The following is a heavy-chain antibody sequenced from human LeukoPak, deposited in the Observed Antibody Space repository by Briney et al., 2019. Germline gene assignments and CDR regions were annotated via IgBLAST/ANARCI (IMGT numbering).Heavy chain of an antibody. Sequence: SETLSLTCTISAGSFSSGGYYWSWIRQHPGKGLEWIGYIYYSGSTYYNPSLKSRVTISVDTSKNPFSLKLSSGTGADTAMYYCARGAGYSGFEFDYWGQGTLVTVSS. CDR1: AGSFSSGGYY. V-gene: IGHV4-31*03. J-gene: IGHJ4*02. D-gene: IGHD5-12*01. CDR2: IYYSGST. CDR3: ARGAGYSGFEFDY.